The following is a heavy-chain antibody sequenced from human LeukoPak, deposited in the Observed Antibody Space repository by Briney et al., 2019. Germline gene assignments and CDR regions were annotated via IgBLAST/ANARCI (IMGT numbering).Heavy chain of an antibody. CDR2: ISAYNGNT. Sequence: ASVKVSCKASGYTFTSYGISWVRQAPGQGLEWMGWISAYNGNTNYAQKLQGRVTMTTDTSTSTAYMELRSLRSDVTAVYYCARPIVAAGSNWFDPWGQGTLVTVSS. CDR3: ARPIVAAGSNWFDP. V-gene: IGHV1-18*01. CDR1: GYTFTSYG. D-gene: IGHD6-13*01. J-gene: IGHJ5*02.